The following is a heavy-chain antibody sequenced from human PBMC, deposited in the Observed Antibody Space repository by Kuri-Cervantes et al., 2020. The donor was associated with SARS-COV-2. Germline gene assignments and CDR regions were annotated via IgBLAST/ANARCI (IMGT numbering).Heavy chain of an antibody. V-gene: IGHV4-39*01. J-gene: IGHJ5*02. D-gene: IGHD4-17*01. CDR1: GGSISSSSYY. CDR2: IYYSGST. Sequence: GSLRLSCTVSGGSISSSSYYWGWIRQPPGKGLEWIGSIYYSGSTYYNPSLKSRVTISVDTSKNQFSLKLSSVTAADTAVYYCARGGDYSYWFDPCGQGTLVTVSS. CDR3: ARGGDYSYWFDP.